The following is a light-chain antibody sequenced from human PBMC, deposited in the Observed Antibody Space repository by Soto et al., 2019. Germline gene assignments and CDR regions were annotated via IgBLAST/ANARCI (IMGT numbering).Light chain of an antibody. CDR1: QSVSSSF. J-gene: IGKJ1*01. V-gene: IGKV3-20*01. Sequence: EIVLTQSPGTLSLSPGERVTLSCRASQSVSSSFLAWYQQNPGQAPRLLIYGASSRATGIPDRFSGSGSGTDFTLTIRRLEPEDFAVYYCQQYGGSPWTFGQGTKVEIK. CDR2: GAS. CDR3: QQYGGSPWT.